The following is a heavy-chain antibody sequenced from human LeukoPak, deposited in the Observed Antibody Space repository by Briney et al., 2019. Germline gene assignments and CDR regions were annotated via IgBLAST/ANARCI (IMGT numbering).Heavy chain of an antibody. V-gene: IGHV3-7*01. J-gene: IGHJ4*02. CDR2: IKQDGSEK. CDR1: GFTFSSYW. D-gene: IGHD6-19*01. CDR3: ARVVKRRAVAAAYYFDY. Sequence: PGGSLRLSCAASGFTFSSYWMSWVRQAPGKGLEWVANIKQDGSEKYYVDSVKGRFTISRDNAKNSLYLQMNSLRAEDTAVYYCARVVKRRAVAAAYYFDYWGQGTLVTVSS.